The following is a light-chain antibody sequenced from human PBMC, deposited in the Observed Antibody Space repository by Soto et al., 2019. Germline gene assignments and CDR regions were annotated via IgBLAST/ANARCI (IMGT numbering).Light chain of an antibody. CDR1: QGISSY. CDR2: AAS. Sequence: IQLTQSPSSLSSSLGDRVTITCRASQGISSYLAWYQQKPGKAPKLLIYAASTLQSGVPSRFSGSGSGTDGTITISSLQTEDGATYYCQQLNSYTQTFGQGTKVDIK. J-gene: IGKJ1*01. V-gene: IGKV1-9*01. CDR3: QQLNSYTQT.